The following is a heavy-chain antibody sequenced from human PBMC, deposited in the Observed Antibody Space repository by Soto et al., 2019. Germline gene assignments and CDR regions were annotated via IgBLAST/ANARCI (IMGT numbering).Heavy chain of an antibody. D-gene: IGHD2-2*01. Sequence: GGSLRLSCAASGFIFISYSMSLVRQAPGKGLEWVSYISNSGSIIHDADSVKGRFTISGDNAKNSLSLQMNGLGDEDTAVYYCVRVYASNSFDIWGQGTVVTVS. V-gene: IGHV3-48*02. CDR3: VRVYASNSFDI. CDR2: ISNSGSII. CDR1: GFIFISYS. J-gene: IGHJ3*02.